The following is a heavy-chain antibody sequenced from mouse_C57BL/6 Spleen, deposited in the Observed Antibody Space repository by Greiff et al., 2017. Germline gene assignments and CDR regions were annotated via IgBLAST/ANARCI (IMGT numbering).Heavy chain of an antibody. D-gene: IGHD2-3*01. CDR1: GYTFTSYW. CDR2: IHPNSGST. V-gene: IGHV1-64*01. CDR3: ARSHSDGYYGAY. J-gene: IGHJ3*01. Sequence: QVQLKQPGAELVKPGASVKLSCKASGYTFTSYWMHWVKQRPGQGLEWIGMIHPNSGSTNYNEKFKSKATLTVDKSSSTAYMQLSSLTSEDSAVYYCARSHSDGYYGAYWGQGTLVTVSA.